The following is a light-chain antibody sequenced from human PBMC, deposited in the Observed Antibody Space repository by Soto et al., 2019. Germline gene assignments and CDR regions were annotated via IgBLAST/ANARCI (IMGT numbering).Light chain of an antibody. V-gene: IGKV3-20*01. CDR3: QQYGSSPFT. Sequence: VVLTQSPATLSLSPGERATLSCRADQSVSANSLAWYQQKPGQAPRLLIYSASSRATGIPDRFSGSGSGTDFSLTISRLEPEDFAVFYCQQYGSSPFTFGPGTKVDI. CDR2: SAS. CDR1: QSVSANS. J-gene: IGKJ3*01.